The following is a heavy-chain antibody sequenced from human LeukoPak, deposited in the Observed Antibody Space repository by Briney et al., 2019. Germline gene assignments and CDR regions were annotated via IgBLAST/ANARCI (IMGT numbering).Heavy chain of an antibody. Sequence: TSETLSLTCTVSGGSISSGGYSWSWIRQHPGKGLEWTGYIYYSGSTYYNPSLKSRVTISVDTSKNQFSLKLSSVTAADTAVYYCATDPGFQHWGQGTLVTVSS. CDR3: ATDPGFQH. CDR2: IYYSGST. V-gene: IGHV4-31*03. D-gene: IGHD1-1*01. CDR1: GGSISSGGYS. J-gene: IGHJ1*01.